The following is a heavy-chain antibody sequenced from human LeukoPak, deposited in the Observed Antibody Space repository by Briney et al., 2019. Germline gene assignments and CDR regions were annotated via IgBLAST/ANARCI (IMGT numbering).Heavy chain of an antibody. CDR2: IYYSGST. CDR3: ARESNRGGFDY. Sequence: SETLSLTCTVSGGSISSGDYYWSWIRQPPGKGLEWIGYIYYSGSTYYNPSLKSRVTISVDTSKNKFSLKLSSVTAADTAVYYCARESNRGGFDYWGQGTLVTVSS. J-gene: IGHJ4*02. CDR1: GGSISSGDYY. D-gene: IGHD3-16*01. V-gene: IGHV4-30-4*08.